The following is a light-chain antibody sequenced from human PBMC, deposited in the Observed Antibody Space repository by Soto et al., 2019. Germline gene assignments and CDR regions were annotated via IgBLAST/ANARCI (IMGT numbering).Light chain of an antibody. Sequence: SVLTQPASVSGSPGQSITISCTGTSSDVGTYNHVSWYQQHPGKAPQLSIYEVSNRPSGLSNRFHASKSGNTASLTSSGLQAEDEADYYCCSYTTSSTLVVGTGTKVTVL. CDR3: CSYTTSSTLV. V-gene: IGLV2-14*01. J-gene: IGLJ1*01. CDR2: EVS. CDR1: SSDVGTYNH.